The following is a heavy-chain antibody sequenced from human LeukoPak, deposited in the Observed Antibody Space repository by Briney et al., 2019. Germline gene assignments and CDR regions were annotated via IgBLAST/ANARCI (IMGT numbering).Heavy chain of an antibody. J-gene: IGHJ4*02. D-gene: IGHD3-22*01. CDR2: INTNTGNP. Sequence: ASVKVSCKTSGYIFTKYYIHWVRQAPGQGLEWMGWINTNTGNPTYAQGFTGRFVFSLDTSVSTAYLQISSLKAEDTAVYYCAREPFYYYDSSGNFDYWGQGTLVTVSS. V-gene: IGHV7-4-1*02. CDR3: AREPFYYYDSSGNFDY. CDR1: GYIFTKYY.